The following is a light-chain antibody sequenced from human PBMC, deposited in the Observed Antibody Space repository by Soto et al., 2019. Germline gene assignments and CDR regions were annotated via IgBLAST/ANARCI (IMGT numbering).Light chain of an antibody. V-gene: IGKV4-1*01. CDR3: QQSFRIPYT. CDR2: CAS. J-gene: IGKJ2*01. Sequence: DIVLTQSPDSLAVSLGERATINCKPSQSVLSSSNNKNFLAWYQQKPAQSPKLLIYCASTRESGVPARVSGIWSGTDLTLTIISLPADDVEVDYGQQSFRIPYTCGQGTKREIK. CDR1: QSVLSSSNNKNF.